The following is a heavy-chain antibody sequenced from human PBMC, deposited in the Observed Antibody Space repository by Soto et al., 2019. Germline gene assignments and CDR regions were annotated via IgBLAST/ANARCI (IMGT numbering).Heavy chain of an antibody. V-gene: IGHV3-23*01. D-gene: IGHD2-2*01. J-gene: IGHJ6*03. Sequence: GGSLRLSCAASGFTFINYAMSWVRQAPGKGLEWVSAISGRGDNTYYADSVEGRFTISRDNSKKTLYLQMNSLRAEDTAIYWVVPSTILYMDVWGEGTTVTVSS. CDR3: VPSTILYMDV. CDR1: GFTFINYA. CDR2: ISGRGDNT.